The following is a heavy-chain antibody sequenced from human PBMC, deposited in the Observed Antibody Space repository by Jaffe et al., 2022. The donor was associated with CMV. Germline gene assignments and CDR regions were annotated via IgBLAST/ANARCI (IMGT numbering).Heavy chain of an antibody. CDR1: GFTFSSYS. CDR2: ISSSSSTI. CDR3: VKGYPTVVTRLNGMDV. V-gene: IGHV3-48*02. Sequence: EVQLVESGGGLVQPGGSLRLSCAASGFTFSSYSMNWVRQAPGKGLEWVSYISSSSSTIYYADSVKGRFTISRDNAKNSLYLQMNSLRDEDTAVYYCVKGYPTVVTRLNGMDVWGQGTTVTVSS. J-gene: IGHJ6*02. D-gene: IGHD4-17*01.